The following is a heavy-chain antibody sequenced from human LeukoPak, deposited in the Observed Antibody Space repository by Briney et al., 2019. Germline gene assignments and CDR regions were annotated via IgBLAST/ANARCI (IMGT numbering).Heavy chain of an antibody. Sequence: ASVKVSCKASGGXFSSYAISWVRQAPGQGLEWMGRIIPILGIANYAQKFQGRVTITADKSTSTAYMELSSLRSEDTAVYYCATRGEVGYSGYEIYYFDYWGQGTLVTVSS. CDR1: GGXFSSYA. CDR2: IIPILGIA. D-gene: IGHD5-12*01. J-gene: IGHJ4*02. V-gene: IGHV1-69*04. CDR3: ATRGEVGYSGYEIYYFDY.